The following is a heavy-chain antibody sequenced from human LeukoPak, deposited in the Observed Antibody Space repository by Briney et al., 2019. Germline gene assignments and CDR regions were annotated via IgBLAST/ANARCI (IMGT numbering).Heavy chain of an antibody. CDR1: GFTFSSYG. V-gene: IGHV3-30*02. Sequence: PGGSLRLSCEASGFTFSSYGIHWVRQAPGKGLEWVAFISYDGSNKYYADSVKGRFTISRDNSKNTLYLQMNSLRGEDTAVYYCAKDGDTMSGTYYYDMDVWGKGTTVTIS. J-gene: IGHJ6*03. CDR3: AKDGDTMSGTYYYDMDV. D-gene: IGHD1-26*01. CDR2: ISYDGSNK.